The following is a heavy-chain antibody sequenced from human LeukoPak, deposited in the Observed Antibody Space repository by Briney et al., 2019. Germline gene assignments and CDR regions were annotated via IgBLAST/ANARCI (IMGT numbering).Heavy chain of an antibody. CDR1: GYTFTSYG. CDR3: ARDRRDSSSWYNYYYYYGMDV. J-gene: IGHJ6*02. D-gene: IGHD6-13*01. CDR2: ISAYNGNT. Sequence: ASVKVSCKASGYTFTSYGISWVRQAPGQGLEGMGWISAYNGNTNYAQKLQGRVTMTTDTSTSTAYMELRSLRSDDTAVYYCARDRRDSSSWYNYYYYYGMDVWGQGTTVTVSS. V-gene: IGHV1-18*01.